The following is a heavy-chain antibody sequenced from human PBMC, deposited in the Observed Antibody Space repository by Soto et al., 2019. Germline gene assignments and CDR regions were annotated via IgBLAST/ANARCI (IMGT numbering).Heavy chain of an antibody. D-gene: IGHD3-9*01. CDR2: IWYDGSNT. V-gene: IGHV3-33*01. CDR3: ARSSFDWFAFDI. Sequence: QVQLVESGGGVVQPGRSLRLSCASSGFTLGRFGMHWVRQAPGKGLEWVAVIWYDGSNTYYADSVKGRFTVSRDNPKNPLYLQMNSLRAEDTAVYYCARSSFDWFAFDIWGPGTMVTVSA. CDR1: GFTLGRFG. J-gene: IGHJ3*02.